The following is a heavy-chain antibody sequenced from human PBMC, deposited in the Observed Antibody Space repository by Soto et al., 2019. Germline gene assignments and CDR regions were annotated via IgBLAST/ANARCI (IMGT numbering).Heavy chain of an antibody. V-gene: IGHV1-2*02. CDR3: ARERYYDSSGYYRLWYFDL. CDR1: GYTFTGYD. CDR2: INPNSGGT. D-gene: IGHD3-22*01. Sequence: ASVEVSCRASGYTFTGYDMHWVRQAPGQGLEWMGWINPNSGGTNYAQKFQGRVTMTRDTSISTAYMELSRLRSDDTAVYYCARERYYDSSGYYRLWYFDLWGRGTLVTVSS. J-gene: IGHJ2*01.